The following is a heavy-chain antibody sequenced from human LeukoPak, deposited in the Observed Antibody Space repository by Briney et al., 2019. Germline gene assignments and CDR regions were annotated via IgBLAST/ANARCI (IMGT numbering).Heavy chain of an antibody. CDR3: ARAGDFARNQRTYYVDV. J-gene: IGHJ6*03. CDR1: GGSISGYV. V-gene: IGHV4-4*07. CDR2: IYSSGST. Sequence: PSETLSLTCTASGGSISGYVWSWVRQPAGKRLEWIGRIYSSGSTNYNPSLKSRVTMSIDTSKNQFSLKVTSVTAADTAVYYCARAGDFARNQRTYYVDVWGKGTTVTVSS. D-gene: IGHD3-16*01.